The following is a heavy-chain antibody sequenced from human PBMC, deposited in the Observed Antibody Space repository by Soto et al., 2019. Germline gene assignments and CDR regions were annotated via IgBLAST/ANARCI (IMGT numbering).Heavy chain of an antibody. CDR3: AREVVTMVRGVIITGYYGMDV. CDR1: GGSISSGGYY. V-gene: IGHV4-31*03. D-gene: IGHD3-10*01. J-gene: IGHJ6*02. Sequence: SETLSLTCTVSGGSISSGGYYWSWIRQHPGKGLEWIGYIYYSGSTYYNPSLKSRVTISVDASKNQFSLKLSSVTAADTAVYYCAREVVTMVRGVIITGYYGMDVWGQGTTVTVSS. CDR2: IYYSGST.